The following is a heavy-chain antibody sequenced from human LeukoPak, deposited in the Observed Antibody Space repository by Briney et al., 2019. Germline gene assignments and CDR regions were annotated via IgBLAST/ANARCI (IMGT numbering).Heavy chain of an antibody. J-gene: IGHJ4*02. Sequence: GGSLRLSCAASRFTFNNYWMHWVRQAPGKGLVWVSRIFGDGSRATYADFLKGRFTVSRDNGKDTLYLQMNSLSVEDTAVYYCARLSGSYLDYWGQGTLVTVSS. CDR3: ARLSGSYLDY. CDR2: IFGDGSRA. D-gene: IGHD1-26*01. V-gene: IGHV3-74*01. CDR1: RFTFNNYW.